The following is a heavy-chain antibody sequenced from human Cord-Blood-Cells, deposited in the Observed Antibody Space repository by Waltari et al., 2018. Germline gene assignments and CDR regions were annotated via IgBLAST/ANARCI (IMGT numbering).Heavy chain of an antibody. J-gene: IGHJ4*02. CDR2: ISYDGSNK. CDR3: AKDEYSSSFDY. V-gene: IGHV3-30*18. D-gene: IGHD6-6*01. CDR1: GFTLRSYG. Sequence: QVQLVESGGGVVQTGRSLRLPCAAPGFTLRSYGMNRVRQAPGKGLEWVAVISYDGSNKYYADSVKGRFTISRDNSKNTLYLQMNSLRAEDTAVYYCAKDEYSSSFDYWGQGTLVTVSS.